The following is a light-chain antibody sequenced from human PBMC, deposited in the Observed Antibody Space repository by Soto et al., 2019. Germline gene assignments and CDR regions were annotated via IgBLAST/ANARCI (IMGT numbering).Light chain of an antibody. Sequence: EIVMTQSPATLSVSPGERATLSCRAGQGVTTNFACYQQKSGQSPRLLLYDVSIRATGVPARFSGTGSETDFTLPISGLQSEDSAVYFCQQYNNWPFSFGQGTRLEIK. J-gene: IGKJ5*01. CDR3: QQYNNWPFS. V-gene: IGKV3-15*01. CDR2: DVS. CDR1: QGVTTN.